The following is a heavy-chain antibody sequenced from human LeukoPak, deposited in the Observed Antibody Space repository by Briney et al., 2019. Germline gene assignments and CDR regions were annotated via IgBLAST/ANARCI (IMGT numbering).Heavy chain of an antibody. CDR2: IYPGDSDT. V-gene: IGHV5-51*01. Sequence: GESLKISCQGSGYSFTSYWIGWVRQMPGKGLEGMGIIYPGDSDTRYSPSFQGQVTISADKSISTAYLQWSSLKASDTAMYYCARSPTGGFGESYNWFDPWGQGTLVTVSS. CDR1: GYSFTSYW. J-gene: IGHJ5*02. D-gene: IGHD3-10*01. CDR3: ARSPTGGFGESYNWFDP.